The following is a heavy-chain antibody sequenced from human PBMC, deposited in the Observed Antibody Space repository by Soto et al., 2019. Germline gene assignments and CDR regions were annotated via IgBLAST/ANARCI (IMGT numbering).Heavy chain of an antibody. CDR1: GDTFTDYY. D-gene: IGHD2-21*02. J-gene: IGHJ4*02. V-gene: IGHV1-46*01. CDR3: ARGGHVVVVTAALDY. Sequence: QVQLMQSGAEVKKPGASVKVSCKASGDTFTDYYIHWVRQAPGQGLERMGTVNPSGGHTTYAKHFRGGVTMTRDTSTSPLSVELTSLTSDDTAIYYCARGGHVVVVTAALDYWGQGTLVTVSS. CDR2: VNPSGGHT.